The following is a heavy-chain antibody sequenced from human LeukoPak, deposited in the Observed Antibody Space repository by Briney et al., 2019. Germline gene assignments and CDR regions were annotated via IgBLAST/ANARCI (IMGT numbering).Heavy chain of an antibody. D-gene: IGHD6-13*01. Sequence: SETLSLTCTVSGGPISSYYWSWIRQPPGKGLEWIGYIYYSGSTNYNPSLKSRVTISVDTSKNQFSLKLSSVTAADTAVYYCARASRHGYSGSGFDYWGQGTLVTVSS. V-gene: IGHV4-59*01. CDR1: GGPISSYY. CDR3: ARASRHGYSGSGFDY. J-gene: IGHJ4*02. CDR2: IYYSGST.